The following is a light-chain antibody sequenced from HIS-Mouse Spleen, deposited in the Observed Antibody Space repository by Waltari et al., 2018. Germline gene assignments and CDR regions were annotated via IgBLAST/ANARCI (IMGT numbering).Light chain of an antibody. Sequence: SYELTQPPSVSVSPGQTDRITCSGDALPKKYAYWYQQKSGQAPVLVIYEDSKRPSGIPERFSGSSSGTMATLTISGAQVEDEADYYCYSTDSRGNHRVFGGGTKLTVL. CDR3: YSTDSRGNHRV. J-gene: IGLJ2*01. CDR1: ALPKKY. CDR2: EDS. V-gene: IGLV3-10*01.